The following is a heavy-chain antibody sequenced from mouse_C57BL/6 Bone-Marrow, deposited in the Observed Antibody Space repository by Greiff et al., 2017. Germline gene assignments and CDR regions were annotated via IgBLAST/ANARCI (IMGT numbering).Heavy chain of an antibody. CDR1: GFNLQDDS. Sequence: VQLQQSGAELVRPGASLKLSCTASGFNLQDDSMPWVQQRPEQGLEWIGWIDPENGATEYASQFQGPVTITADTSSNPAYLQRSSLTSEDTAVYDCTNYYAMDYGGQGTAGTGSA. CDR3: TNYYAMDY. CDR2: IDPENGAT. V-gene: IGHV14-4*01. J-gene: IGHJ4*01.